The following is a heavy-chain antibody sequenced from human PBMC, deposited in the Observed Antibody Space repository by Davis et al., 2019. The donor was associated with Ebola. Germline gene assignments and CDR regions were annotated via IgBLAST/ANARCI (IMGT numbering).Heavy chain of an antibody. Sequence: PGGSLRLSCAASGFTFSAYPMHWVRRAPGKGLEYVAAISTDGGGTYYANSVKGRFTISRDNSKNTLYLQMGSLRVDDMAVYYCARKFSSGTYWIDYWGRGTLVTVSS. CDR3: ARKFSSGTYWIDY. D-gene: IGHD3-10*01. CDR2: ISTDGGGT. V-gene: IGHV3-64*01. CDR1: GFTFSAYP. J-gene: IGHJ4*02.